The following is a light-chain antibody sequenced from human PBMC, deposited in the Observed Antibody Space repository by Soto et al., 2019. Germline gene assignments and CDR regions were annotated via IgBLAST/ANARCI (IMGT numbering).Light chain of an antibody. J-gene: IGKJ1*01. CDR1: QSVINY. CDR2: DAS. Sequence: EVLLTQSPATLSLSPGERATLSCRASQSVINYLAWYQQKPGQAPRLLIYDASTRATGIPDRFSGSGSGTDFTLTISRLEPEDFAVYYCQQYGSSPRTFGQGTKVDIK. V-gene: IGKV3-20*01. CDR3: QQYGSSPRT.